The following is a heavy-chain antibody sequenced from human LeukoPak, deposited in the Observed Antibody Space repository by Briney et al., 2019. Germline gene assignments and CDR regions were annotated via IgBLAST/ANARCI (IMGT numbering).Heavy chain of an antibody. CDR1: GGSISSSSYY. CDR3: ARQGYYDINWFDP. Sequence: SETLSLTCTVSGGSISSSSYYWGWIRQPPGKGLEWIGSIYYSGSTYYNPSLKSRVTISVDTSKNQFSLKLSSVTAADTAVYYCARQGYYDINWFDPWGQGTLVTVSS. J-gene: IGHJ5*02. V-gene: IGHV4-39*01. D-gene: IGHD3-9*01. CDR2: IYYSGST.